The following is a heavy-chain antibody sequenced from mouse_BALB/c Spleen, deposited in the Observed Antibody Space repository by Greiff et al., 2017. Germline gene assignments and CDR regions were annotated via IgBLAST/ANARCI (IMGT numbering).Heavy chain of an antibody. CDR1: GFNIKDYY. V-gene: IGHV14-1*02. J-gene: IGHJ3*01. Sequence: VHVKQSGAELVRPGALVKLSCKASGFNIKDYYMHWVKQRPEQGLEWIGWIDPENGNTIYDPKFQGKASITADTSSNTAYLQLSSLTSEDTAVYYCARRYGNAWFAYWGQGTLVTVSA. CDR2: IDPENGNT. CDR3: ARRYGNAWFAY. D-gene: IGHD2-1*01.